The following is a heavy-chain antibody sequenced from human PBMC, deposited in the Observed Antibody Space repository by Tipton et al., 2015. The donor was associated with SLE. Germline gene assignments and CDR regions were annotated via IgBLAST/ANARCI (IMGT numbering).Heavy chain of an antibody. CDR3: ARVGGRGGY. D-gene: IGHD3-16*01. Sequence: QSGPEVKKPEASVKVSCKASGYTFTSYGISWVRQAPGQGLEWMGGIIPIFGTANYAQKFQGRVTITADESTSTAYMELSSLRSEDTAVYYCARVGGRGGYWGQGTLVTVSS. J-gene: IGHJ4*02. CDR1: GYTFTSYG. CDR2: IIPIFGTA. V-gene: IGHV1-69*13.